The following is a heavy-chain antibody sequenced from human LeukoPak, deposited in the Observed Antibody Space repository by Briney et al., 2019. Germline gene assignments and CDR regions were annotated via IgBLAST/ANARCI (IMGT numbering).Heavy chain of an antibody. J-gene: IGHJ6*02. V-gene: IGHV3-43*02. D-gene: IGHD3-10*01. CDR2: ISGDGGST. CDR3: AKDMKRSWVWFGEVNYYYGMDV. CDR1: GFTFDDYA. Sequence: PGGSLRLSCAASGFTFDDYAMHWVRQAPGKGLEWVPLISGDGGSTYYADSVKGRFTISRDNSKNSLYLQMNSLRTEDTALYYCAKDMKRSWVWFGEVNYYYGMDVWGQGTTVTVSS.